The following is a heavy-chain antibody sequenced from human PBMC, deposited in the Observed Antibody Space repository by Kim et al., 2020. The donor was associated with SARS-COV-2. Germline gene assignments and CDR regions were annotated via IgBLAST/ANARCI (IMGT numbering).Heavy chain of an antibody. D-gene: IGHD3-3*01. V-gene: IGHV3-23*01. CDR2: ISTDGYDK. Sequence: GGSLRLSCAASGVTLGNYAMSWVRQAPGKGPEWVSAISTDGYDKFYADSVKGRFTISRDNSKNTLSGQMNSLRAEDTAIYYCTKRGSGNSWNPDNLWGQG. J-gene: IGHJ5*02. CDR3: TKRGSGNSWNPDNL. CDR1: GVTLGNYA.